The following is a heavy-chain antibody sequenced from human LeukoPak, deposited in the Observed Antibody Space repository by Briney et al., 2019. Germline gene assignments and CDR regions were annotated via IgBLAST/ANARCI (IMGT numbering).Heavy chain of an antibody. J-gene: IGHJ6*03. CDR1: GLTFNNAW. Sequence: GGSLRLSCAASGLTFNNAWMNWFRQAPGKGLEWVGRIKSKTDGGTTDYAAPVKDRFTISRDDSKNTLYLQMNSLKTEDTAVYYCTSGYCTNGVCSRGYYYYMDVWGKGTTVTVSS. CDR3: TSGYCTNGVCSRGYYYYMDV. CDR2: IKSKTDGGTT. V-gene: IGHV3-15*01. D-gene: IGHD2-8*01.